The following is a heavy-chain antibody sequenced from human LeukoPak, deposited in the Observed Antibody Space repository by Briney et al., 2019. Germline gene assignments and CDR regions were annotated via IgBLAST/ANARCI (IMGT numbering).Heavy chain of an antibody. CDR1: RLAFNRSW. CDR3: ASNLSPLLGVATYDAFDI. CDR2: IAEDGSLK. V-gene: IGHV3-7*01. D-gene: IGHD3-10*01. Sequence: GGSLRLSCAASRLAFNRSWMTWVRQAPGKGLEWVANIAEDGSLKSYGDSMKGRFTVSIDNTRNSLYLQMDSLRVEDPAVYYCASNLSPLLGVATYDAFDIWGQGTMVTVSS. J-gene: IGHJ3*02.